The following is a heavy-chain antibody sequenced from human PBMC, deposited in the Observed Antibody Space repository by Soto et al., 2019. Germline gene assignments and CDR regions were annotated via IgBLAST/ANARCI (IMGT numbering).Heavy chain of an antibody. Sequence: GESLKISCKGSGYSFTSYWIGWVRPMARKGLGWMGIIYPGYSDTRYSPSFQGQVTISADKSISTAYLQWSSLKSSDTAMYYCARQATTPHSYYYYYYGMDVWGQGTTVTVSS. V-gene: IGHV5-51*01. CDR3: ARQATTPHSYYYYYYGMDV. D-gene: IGHD1-7*01. CDR1: GYSFTSYW. J-gene: IGHJ6*02. CDR2: IYPGYSDT.